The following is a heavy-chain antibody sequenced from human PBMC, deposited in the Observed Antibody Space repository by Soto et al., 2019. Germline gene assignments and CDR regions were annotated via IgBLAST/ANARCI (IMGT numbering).Heavy chain of an antibody. V-gene: IGHV1-2*02. CDR3: ARDSAPNYDFWSGYHAAHNWFDP. Sequence: ASVKVSCKASGYTFTGYYMHWVRQAPGQGLEWMGWINPNSGGTNYAQKFQGRVTMTRDTSISTAYMELSRLRSDDTAVYYCARDSAPNYDFWSGYHAAHNWFDPWGQGTLVTVSS. CDR1: GYTFTGYY. D-gene: IGHD3-3*01. CDR2: INPNSGGT. J-gene: IGHJ5*02.